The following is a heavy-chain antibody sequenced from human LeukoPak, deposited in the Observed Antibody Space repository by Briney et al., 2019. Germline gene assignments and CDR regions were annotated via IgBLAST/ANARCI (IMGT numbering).Heavy chain of an antibody. Sequence: SETLSLTCTVSGYSISSGYYWGWIRQPPGKGLEWIGSIYHSGSTYYNPSLKSRVTISVDTSKNQFSLKLSSVTAADTTVYYCARRVGVALDYWGQGTLVTVSS. D-gene: IGHD2-21*01. J-gene: IGHJ4*02. CDR1: GYSISSGYY. CDR3: ARRVGVALDY. CDR2: IYHSGST. V-gene: IGHV4-38-2*02.